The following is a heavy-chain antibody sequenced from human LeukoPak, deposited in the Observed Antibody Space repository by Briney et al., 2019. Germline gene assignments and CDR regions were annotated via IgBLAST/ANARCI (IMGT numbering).Heavy chain of an antibody. CDR3: TRMTTGHDY. Sequence: SETLSLTCAVSGVSFDDYYWSRVRQTPGKGLEWIGEINHSGYTNDSPSLKSRVTLSIDTSRKQFSLNLRSVTVADAGIYYCTRMTTGHDYWGQGTLVTVSS. V-gene: IGHV4-34*01. D-gene: IGHD4-17*01. CDR2: INHSGYT. CDR1: GVSFDDYY. J-gene: IGHJ4*02.